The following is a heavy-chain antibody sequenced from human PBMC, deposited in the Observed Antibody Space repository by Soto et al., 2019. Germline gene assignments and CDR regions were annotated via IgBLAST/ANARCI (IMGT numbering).Heavy chain of an antibody. CDR2: ISGSGGDT. CDR1: GFTFSSYA. CDR3: AKAVGTTPYYYYGMDV. Sequence: EVQLLESGGGLVQPGGSLRLSCAASGFTFSSYAMKWVRQAPGKGLEWVSSISGSGGDTYYADSVKGRFTISRDNSKNTLYLQMNSLRAEDTAIYYCAKAVGTTPYYYYGMDVWGQGTTVTVSS. V-gene: IGHV3-23*01. D-gene: IGHD1-26*01. J-gene: IGHJ6*02.